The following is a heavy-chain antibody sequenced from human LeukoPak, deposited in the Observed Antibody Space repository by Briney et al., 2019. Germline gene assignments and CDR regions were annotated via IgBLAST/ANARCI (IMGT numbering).Heavy chain of an antibody. Sequence: PSETLSLTCTVSGGSISSSSYYWGWIRQPPGKGLEWIGSIYYSGSTYYNPSLKSRVTISVDTSKNQFSLKLSSVTAADTAVYYCARDEEGGETPLWFGEFQQHWGQGTLVTVSS. CDR3: ARDEEGGETPLWFGEFQQH. D-gene: IGHD3-10*01. V-gene: IGHV4-39*07. J-gene: IGHJ1*01. CDR1: GGSISSSSYY. CDR2: IYYSGST.